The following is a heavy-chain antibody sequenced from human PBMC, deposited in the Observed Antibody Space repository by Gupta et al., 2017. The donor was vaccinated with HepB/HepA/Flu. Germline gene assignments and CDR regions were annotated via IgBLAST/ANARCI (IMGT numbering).Heavy chain of an antibody. CDR3: ANEIRPNDY. V-gene: IGHV3-23*01. J-gene: IGHJ4*02. Sequence: EVQLLESGGGLVQPGGSLRLSCAASGFTFSSHAMSWVRQAPGKGLEWVSSITISGHTTYYADSVKGRFTIYRDNSKNTVFLQMNSLRVEYTAVYFCANEIRPNDYWGQGTLVTVSS. CDR2: ITISGHTT. CDR1: GFTFSSHA.